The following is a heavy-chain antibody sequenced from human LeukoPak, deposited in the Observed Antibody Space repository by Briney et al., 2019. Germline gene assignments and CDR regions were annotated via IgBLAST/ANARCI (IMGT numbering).Heavy chain of an antibody. CDR2: ISGSGGST. J-gene: IGHJ4*02. D-gene: IGHD3-3*01. CDR1: GFTFSSYA. V-gene: IGHV3-23*01. CDR3: AKAGPYYDFWSGYYSTGPSFDY. Sequence: GGSLRLSCAASGFTFSSYAMSRVRQAPGKGLEWVSAISGSGGSTYYADSVKGRFTISRDNSKNTLYLQMNSLRAEDTAVYYCAKAGPYYDFWSGYYSTGPSFDYWGQGTLVTVSS.